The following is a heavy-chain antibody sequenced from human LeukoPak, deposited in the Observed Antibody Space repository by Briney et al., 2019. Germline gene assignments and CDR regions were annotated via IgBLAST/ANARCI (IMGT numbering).Heavy chain of an antibody. D-gene: IGHD2-2*01. J-gene: IGHJ6*04. V-gene: IGHV3-53*01. CDR1: GFTVSSNY. CDR2: IYSGGST. Sequence: GGSLRLSCAASGFTVSSNYMSWVRQAPGKGLEWVSVIYSGGSTYYADSVKGRFTISRDNSKNTLYLQMNSLRAEDTAVYYCATRRCSIAACRASSYRCFDFWGKGTTVIVSS. CDR3: ATRRCSIAACRASSYRCFDF.